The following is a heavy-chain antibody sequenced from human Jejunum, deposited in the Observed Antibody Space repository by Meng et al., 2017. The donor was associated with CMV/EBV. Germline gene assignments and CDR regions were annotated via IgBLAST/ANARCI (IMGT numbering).Heavy chain of an antibody. CDR2: IIPIFCTA. V-gene: IGHV1-69*05. Sequence: ALSWVRAAPGPGLEWLGEIIPIFCTANYAQKFQRRVTITTDESTSTAYMELSSLRSEDTAVYYCARSNYYDSRGIYYYKYYGMDVWGQGTTVTVSS. J-gene: IGHJ6*02. D-gene: IGHD3-22*01. CDR1: A. CDR3: ARSNYYDSRGIYYYKYYGMDV.